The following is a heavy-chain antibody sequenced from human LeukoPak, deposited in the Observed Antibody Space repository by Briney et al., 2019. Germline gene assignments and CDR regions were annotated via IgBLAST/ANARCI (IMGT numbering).Heavy chain of an antibody. CDR2: ISAYNGNT. J-gene: IGHJ6*02. CDR1: GYTFTRHY. CDR3: ARVYSSSWSTESYYYGMDV. Sequence: ASVKVSCKASGYTFTRHYMHWVRQAPGQGLEWMGWISAYNGNTNYAQKLQGRVTMTTDTSTSTAYMELRSLRSDNTAVYYCARVYSSSWSTESYYYGMDVWGQGTTVTVSS. V-gene: IGHV1-18*04. D-gene: IGHD6-13*01.